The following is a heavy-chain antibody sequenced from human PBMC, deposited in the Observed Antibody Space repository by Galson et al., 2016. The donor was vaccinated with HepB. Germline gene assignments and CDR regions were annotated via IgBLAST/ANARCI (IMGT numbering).Heavy chain of an antibody. J-gene: IGHJ5*02. CDR3: VRRSGWFNWFDP. Sequence: ETLSLTCAVSGDSISSSTYYWGWIRQPPGKDLEWIGAVFKTGSTYYNPSLKSRLTISVDTSKNQFSLNLTSVTAADTAIYYCVRRSGWFNWFDPWGQGTLVSVSS. D-gene: IGHD6-19*01. CDR1: GDSISSSTYY. CDR2: VFKTGST. V-gene: IGHV4-39*01.